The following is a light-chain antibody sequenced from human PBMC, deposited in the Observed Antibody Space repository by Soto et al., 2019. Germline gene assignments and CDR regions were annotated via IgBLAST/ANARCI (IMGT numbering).Light chain of an antibody. V-gene: IGLV1-44*01. CDR2: IND. CDR3: NSYTTRTTLI. Sequence: QAVVTQPPSASGTPGQRITISCSGSSSNIGDNPVNWYQQLPGAAPKLLIYINDQRPSGVPDRFSGSKSGNTASLTISGLQAEDEADYYCNSYTTRTTLIFGGGTKLTVL. CDR1: SSNIGDNP. J-gene: IGLJ2*01.